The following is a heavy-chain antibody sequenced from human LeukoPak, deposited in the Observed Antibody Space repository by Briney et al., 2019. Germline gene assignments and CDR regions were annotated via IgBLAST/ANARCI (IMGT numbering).Heavy chain of an antibody. Sequence: SVKVSCKASGGTFSDYALNWVRQAPGQGLEWMGVFIPVLGTANSTQNFQDRVSITADISTHTVYMELSSLKSEDTAVYFCAGIPVFGVVLHQEPVWGKGTTVTVS. D-gene: IGHD2-8*01. J-gene: IGHJ6*03. CDR2: FIPVLGTA. CDR1: GGTFSDYA. CDR3: AGIPVFGVVLHQEPV. V-gene: IGHV1-69*10.